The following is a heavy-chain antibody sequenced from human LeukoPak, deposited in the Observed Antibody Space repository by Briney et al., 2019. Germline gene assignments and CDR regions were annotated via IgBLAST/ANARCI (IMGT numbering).Heavy chain of an antibody. Sequence: GASVKVSCKASGYTFTSYGISWVRQAPGQGLEWMGWISAYNGNTNYAKKLQGRVTMTTATSTSTAYMELRSLRAEDRAVYYCARVGYGSGWYSLDFDYWGQGTLVTVSS. J-gene: IGHJ4*02. CDR2: ISAYNGNT. CDR1: GYTFTSYG. D-gene: IGHD6-19*01. CDR3: ARVGYGSGWYSLDFDY. V-gene: IGHV1-18*01.